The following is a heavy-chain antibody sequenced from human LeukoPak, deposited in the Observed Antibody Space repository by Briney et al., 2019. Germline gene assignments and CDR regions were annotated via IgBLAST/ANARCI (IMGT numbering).Heavy chain of an antibody. J-gene: IGHJ4*02. CDR1: GFTVSSNY. CDR3: ASRSGYTSSWSAFDN. V-gene: IGHV3-66*01. CDR2: IYSGGST. Sequence: GGSLRLSCAASGFTVSSNYMSWVRQAPGKGLEWVSVIYSGGSTYYADSVKGRFTISRDNSKNTLYLQMNSLRAEDTAVYFCASRSGYTSSWSAFDNWGQGTLVTVSS. D-gene: IGHD6-13*01.